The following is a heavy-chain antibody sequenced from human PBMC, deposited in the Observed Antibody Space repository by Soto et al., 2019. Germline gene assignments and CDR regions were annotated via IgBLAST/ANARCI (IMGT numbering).Heavy chain of an antibody. CDR1: RFTSGYHA. D-gene: IGHD3-3*01. CDR3: AKNYDFWSGYLVDY. V-gene: IGHV3-23*01. CDR2: ISSNGENT. Sequence: GGSLRLSCAASRFTSGYHAMNWVRQAPGKGLEWVSTISSNGENTHYADSVKGRFIISSDNSSNTVALQMNSLRAEDTAVYYCAKNYDFWSGYLVDYWGQGTLVTVSS. J-gene: IGHJ4*02.